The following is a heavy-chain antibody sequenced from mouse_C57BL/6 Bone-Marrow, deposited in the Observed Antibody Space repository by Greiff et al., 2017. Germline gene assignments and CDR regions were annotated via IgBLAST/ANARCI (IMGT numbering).Heavy chain of an antibody. Sequence: QVQLQQSGAELARPGASVKLSCKASGYTFTSYGISWVKQRTGQGLEWIGEIYPRSGNTYYNEKFKGKATLTADKSSSTAYMEPRSLTSEDSAVYFCARERGYYSNYVAYWGQGTLVTVSA. CDR2: IYPRSGNT. CDR1: GYTFTSYG. J-gene: IGHJ3*01. CDR3: ARERGYYSNYVAY. D-gene: IGHD2-5*01. V-gene: IGHV1-81*01.